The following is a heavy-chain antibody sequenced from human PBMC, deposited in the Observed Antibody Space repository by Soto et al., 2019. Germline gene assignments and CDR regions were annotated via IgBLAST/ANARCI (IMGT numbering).Heavy chain of an antibody. CDR2: ITGSGGDI. J-gene: IGHJ4*02. D-gene: IGHD6-6*01. V-gene: IGHV3-23*01. Sequence: EVKLLASGGGLVQPGGSLRLSCAASGFSFSNYVMSWVRQAPGKGLEWVSAITGSGGDIYYAESVKGRFTISRDNSKNTLYLQMDSLRAEDTAFYYCAKGSASTRPYYFDSWGQGTLVTVSS. CDR1: GFSFSNYV. CDR3: AKGSASTRPYYFDS.